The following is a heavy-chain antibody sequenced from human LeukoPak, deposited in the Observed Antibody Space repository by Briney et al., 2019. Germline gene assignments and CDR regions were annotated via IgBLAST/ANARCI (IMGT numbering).Heavy chain of an antibody. V-gene: IGHV3-9*01. CDR1: GFTFDDYA. CDR2: ISWNSGSI. D-gene: IGHD1-26*01. CDR3: AKDMGDYYYGMDV. Sequence: GGSLRLSCAASGFTFDDYAMHWVRQAPGKGLEWVSGISWNSGSIGYADSVKGRFTISRDNAKNSLCLQMNSLRAEDTALYYCAKDMGDYYYGMDVWGQGTTVTVSS. J-gene: IGHJ6*02.